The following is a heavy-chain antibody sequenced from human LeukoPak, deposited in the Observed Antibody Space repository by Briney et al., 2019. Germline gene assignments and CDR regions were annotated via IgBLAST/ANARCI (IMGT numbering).Heavy chain of an antibody. D-gene: IGHD3-10*01. V-gene: IGHV4-34*01. CDR3: AGATATGTGRAFHY. J-gene: IGHJ4*02. CDR2: VRHSGST. CDR1: GESVTAYY. Sequence: SETRSLTCAVYGESVTAYYWTWIRQPPGKRLEWIGEVRHSGSTNYNPSLKSRVTMSVDMSKNQFSLKLNSVTAADTAVYYCAGATATGTGRAFHYWAQGNLVPVSS.